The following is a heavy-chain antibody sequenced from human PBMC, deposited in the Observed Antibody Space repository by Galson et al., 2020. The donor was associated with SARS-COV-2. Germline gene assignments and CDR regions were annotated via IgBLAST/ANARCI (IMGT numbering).Heavy chain of an antibody. D-gene: IGHD3-3*01. Sequence: SETLSLTCTVSGASITSGGYYWSWIRQHPGKGLEWIGYIYRGGSTYYNPSLKSQVIISVDTSKKQFSLKLSAVTAADTAVYYCARHDFWLGGWFDPWGQGTLVTVSS. CDR2: IYRGGST. CDR1: GASITSGGYY. V-gene: IGHV4-31*01. CDR3: ARHDFWLGGWFDP. J-gene: IGHJ5*02.